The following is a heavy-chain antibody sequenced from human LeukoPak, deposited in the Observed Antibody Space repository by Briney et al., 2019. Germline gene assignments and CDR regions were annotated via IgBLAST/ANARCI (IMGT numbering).Heavy chain of an antibody. Sequence: GGSLRLSCAASGFTFSSYSMNWVRQAPGKGLEWVSSISSSSSYIYYADSVKGRFTISRDNAKNSLYLQMNSLRAEDTAVYYCARGHCSSTSCYPLYYYYYMDVWGKGTTVTVSS. CDR1: GFTFSSYS. D-gene: IGHD2-2*01. CDR3: ARGHCSSTSCYPLYYYYYMDV. V-gene: IGHV3-21*01. J-gene: IGHJ6*03. CDR2: ISSSSSYI.